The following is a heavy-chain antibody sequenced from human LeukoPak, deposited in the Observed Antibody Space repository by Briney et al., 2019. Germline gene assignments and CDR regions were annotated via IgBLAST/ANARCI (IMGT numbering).Heavy chain of an antibody. V-gene: IGHV4-39*01. CDR1: GGSISSSSYY. CDR2: IYYSGST. CDR3: ARLRGWLPFDY. D-gene: IGHD5-12*01. J-gene: IGHJ4*02. Sequence: SETLPLTCTVSGGSISSSSYYWGWIRQPPGKGLEWIGSIYYSGSTYYNPSLKSRVTISVDTSKNQFSLKLSSVTAADTAVYYCARLRGWLPFDYWGQGTLVTVSS.